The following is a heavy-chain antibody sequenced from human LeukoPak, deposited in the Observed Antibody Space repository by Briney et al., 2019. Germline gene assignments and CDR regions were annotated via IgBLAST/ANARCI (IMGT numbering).Heavy chain of an antibody. CDR1: GYTFTSYD. Sequence: GASVKVSFKASGYTFTSYDINWVRQATGQGLEWMGWMNPNSGNTGYAQKFQGRVTMTRNTAISTAYMELSSLKSDDTAVYYCARVYSSSSLDYWGQGTLVTVSS. V-gene: IGHV1-8*01. CDR2: MNPNSGNT. J-gene: IGHJ4*02. D-gene: IGHD6-6*01. CDR3: ARVYSSSSLDY.